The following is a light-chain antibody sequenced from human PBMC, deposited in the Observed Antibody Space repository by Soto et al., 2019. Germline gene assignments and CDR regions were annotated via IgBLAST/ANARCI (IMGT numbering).Light chain of an antibody. CDR2: AAS. V-gene: IGKV1-8*01. CDR1: QGLSSY. Sequence: AIRMTQSPSSFSASTGDRVTITCRASQGLSSYLAWYQQKPGNAPKLLIYAASTLQSGVPSRFSGGGSGADFTLTIDSLHSEDSATFYCQQYYSYPYTFGQGTNLEIK. CDR3: QQYYSYPYT. J-gene: IGKJ2*01.